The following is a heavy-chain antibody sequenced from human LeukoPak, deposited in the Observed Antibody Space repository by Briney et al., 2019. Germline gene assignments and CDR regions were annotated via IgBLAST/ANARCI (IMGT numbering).Heavy chain of an antibody. D-gene: IGHD3-10*01. J-gene: IGHJ3*02. CDR3: ARETGIGDAFDI. Sequence: SETLSLTCTVSGGSISSSSYYWGWIRQPPGKGLEWIGSIYYSGSTYYNPSLKSRVTISVDTSKNQFSLKLSSVTAADTAVYYCARETGIGDAFDIWGQGTMVTVSS. CDR2: IYYSGST. V-gene: IGHV4-39*07. CDR1: GGSISSSSYY.